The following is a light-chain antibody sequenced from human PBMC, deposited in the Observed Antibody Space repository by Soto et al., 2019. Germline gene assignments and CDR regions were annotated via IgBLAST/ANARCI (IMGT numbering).Light chain of an antibody. CDR1: QNVRSY. CDR2: DAS. CDR3: QQRTNWPTST. J-gene: IGKJ5*01. V-gene: IGKV3-11*01. Sequence: EIVLTQSPATLSLSPGERATLSCRASQNVRSYLAWYQQKPGQAPRLLIHDASSRATGIPDRFSGSGSGTDFTLTISRLEPEDSAVYYCQQRTNWPTSTFGQGTRLEIK.